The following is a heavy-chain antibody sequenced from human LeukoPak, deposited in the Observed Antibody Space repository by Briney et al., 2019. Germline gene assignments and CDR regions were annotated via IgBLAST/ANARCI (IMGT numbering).Heavy chain of an antibody. CDR1: GGSISSYY. CDR2: IYTSGST. D-gene: IGHD3-3*01. Sequence: NPSETLSLTCTVSGGSISSYYWSWIRQPAGKGLEWIGRIYTSGSTNYNPSLKSRVTMSVDTSKNQFSLKLSSVTAADTAVYYCACTATYYDFWSGYSISSYFDYWGQGTLVTVSS. V-gene: IGHV4-4*07. CDR3: ACTATYYDFWSGYSISSYFDY. J-gene: IGHJ4*02.